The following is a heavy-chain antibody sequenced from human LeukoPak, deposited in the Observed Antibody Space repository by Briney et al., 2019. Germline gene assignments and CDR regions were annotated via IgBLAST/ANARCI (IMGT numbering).Heavy chain of an antibody. CDR3: ARDPPNYYYDSSGYYRQNWYFDL. CDR2: ISWNSGSI. CDR1: GFTFDDYA. Sequence: GRSLRLSCAASGFTFDDYAMHWVRQAPGKGLEWVSGISWNSGSIGYADSVKGRFTISRDNAKNSLYLQMNSLRAEDTAVYYCARDPPNYYYDSSGYYRQNWYFDLWGRGTLVTVSS. J-gene: IGHJ2*01. V-gene: IGHV3-9*01. D-gene: IGHD3-22*01.